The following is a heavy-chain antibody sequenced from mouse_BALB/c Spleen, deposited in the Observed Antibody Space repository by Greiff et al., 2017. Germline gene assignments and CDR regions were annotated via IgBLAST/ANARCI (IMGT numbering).Heavy chain of an antibody. CDR1: GYSITSDYA. V-gene: IGHV3-2*02. J-gene: IGHJ3*01. D-gene: IGHD1-1*01. CDR2: ISYSGST. CDR3: ARSGYYGSSYEAWFAY. Sequence: EVQLQESGPGLVKPSQSLSLTCTVTGYSITSDYAWNWIRQFPGNKLEWMGYISYSGSTSYNPSLKSRISITRDTSKNQFFLQLNSVTTEDTATYYCARSGYYGSSYEAWFAYWGQGTLVTVSA.